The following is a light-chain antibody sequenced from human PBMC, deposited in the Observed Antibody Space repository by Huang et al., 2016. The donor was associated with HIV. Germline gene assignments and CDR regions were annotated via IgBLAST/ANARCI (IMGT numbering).Light chain of an antibody. CDR2: WAS. CDR3: QQYYHNPLT. Sequence: DIVMAQSPDSLTMSLGERATLNCRSSQSLFFSSNKRNYIAWYQKKPGQPPKLLISWASARESGVPDRFSGSGSGTDFTLTISSLQAEDVAVYYCQQYYHNPLTFGGGTKVEI. J-gene: IGKJ4*01. CDR1: QSLFFSSNKRNY. V-gene: IGKV4-1*01.